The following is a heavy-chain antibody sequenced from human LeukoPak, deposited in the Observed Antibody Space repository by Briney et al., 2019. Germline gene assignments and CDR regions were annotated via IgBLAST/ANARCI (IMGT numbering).Heavy chain of an antibody. Sequence: GESLKISCQASGYSFTSSLIGWVRQMPGEGLEWMGIINPADSLTSYSPSFQGQVTISADKSITTAYLQWSSLKASDTAMYYCARHHSGSSFDIWGQGTKVTVSS. CDR3: ARHHSGSSFDI. CDR2: INPADSLT. D-gene: IGHD3-10*01. V-gene: IGHV5-51*01. CDR1: GYSFTSSL. J-gene: IGHJ3*02.